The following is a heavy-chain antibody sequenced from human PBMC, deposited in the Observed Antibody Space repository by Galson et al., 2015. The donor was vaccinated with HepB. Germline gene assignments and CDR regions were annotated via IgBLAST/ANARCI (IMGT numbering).Heavy chain of an antibody. CDR1: GFTFSDYY. Sequence: SLRLSCAASGFTFSDYYMSWIRQAPGKGLEWVSYISSSSSYTNYADSVKGRFTISRDNAKNSLYLQMNSLRAEDTAVYYCAGRELGLGYGMDVWGQGTTVTVSS. CDR3: AGRELGLGYGMDV. D-gene: IGHD3-10*01. V-gene: IGHV3-11*06. J-gene: IGHJ6*02. CDR2: ISSSSSYT.